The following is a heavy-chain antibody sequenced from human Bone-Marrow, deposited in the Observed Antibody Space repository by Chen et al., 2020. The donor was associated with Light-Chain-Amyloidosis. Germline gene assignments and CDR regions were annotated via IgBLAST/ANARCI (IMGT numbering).Heavy chain of an antibody. CDR3: ARRRDGYNFDY. CDR2: IYPDDSDA. D-gene: IGHD5-12*01. Sequence: EVQLEQSGPEVKKPGESLKISCKGSGYTFPNYWIGWVRQMPGKGLEWMGVIYPDDSDARYSPSFEGQVTISADKSITTAYLQWRCLKASDTAMYYCARRRDGYNFDYWGQGTLDTVSS. J-gene: IGHJ4*02. V-gene: IGHV5-51*01. CDR1: GYTFPNYW.